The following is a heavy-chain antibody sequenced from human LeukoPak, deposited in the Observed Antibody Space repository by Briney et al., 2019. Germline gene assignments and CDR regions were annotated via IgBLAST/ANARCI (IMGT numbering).Heavy chain of an antibody. Sequence: SETLSLTCTVSGGSISSGGYYWSWIRQHPWKGVEWIGYIYYSGSTYYNPSLKSRVTISVDTSKNQFSLKLSSVTAADTAVYYCARDKGGSGSYYNGFDPWGQGTLVTVSS. CDR3: ARDKGGSGSYYNGFDP. CDR1: GGSISSGGYY. V-gene: IGHV4-31*03. CDR2: IYYSGST. D-gene: IGHD3-10*01. J-gene: IGHJ5*02.